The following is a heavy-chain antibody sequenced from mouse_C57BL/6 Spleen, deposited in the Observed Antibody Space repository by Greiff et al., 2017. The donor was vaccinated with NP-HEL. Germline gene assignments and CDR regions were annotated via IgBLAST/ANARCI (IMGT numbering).Heavy chain of an antibody. CDR2: ISSGGSYT. Sequence: VQLLDSFAVFFTPGWSLTLSCASSGFTFRSSGMSFVRPTPYHILAWVATISSGGSYTYYPDSLKGRFTISRDNAKNTLYLQMSSLKSEDTAMYYCARQGGLITTVVATSGYFDYWGQGTTLTVSS. CDR1: GFTFRSSG. CDR3: ARQGGLITTVVATSGYFDY. D-gene: IGHD1-1*01. J-gene: IGHJ2*01. V-gene: IGHV5-6*01.